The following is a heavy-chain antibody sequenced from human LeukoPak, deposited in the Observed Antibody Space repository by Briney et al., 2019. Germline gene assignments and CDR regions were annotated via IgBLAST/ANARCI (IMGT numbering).Heavy chain of an antibody. CDR3: VADPANCCYAMDI. CDR1: GFTFSHAW. D-gene: IGHD2-2*01. Sequence: GGSLSLSCAASGFTFSHAWMNWVRQAPGEGLEWVGRIKTESNAGNTAYAAPVNGRFTISRDDSKNTLYLEMNSLRTEDTAVYYCVADPANCCYAMDIWGQGTTVSVSS. CDR2: IKTESNAGNT. J-gene: IGHJ6*02. V-gene: IGHV3-15*07.